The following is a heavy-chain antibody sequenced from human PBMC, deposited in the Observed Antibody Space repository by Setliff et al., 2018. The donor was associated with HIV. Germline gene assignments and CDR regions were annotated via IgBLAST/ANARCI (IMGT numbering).Heavy chain of an antibody. CDR1: GYSFTNYW. V-gene: IGHV5-51*01. D-gene: IGHD6-13*01. Sequence: ESLKISCEASGYSFTNYWIGWVRQMPGKGLEWMGIIYPGDSDTRYSPSFQGQVTISVDKSISTAYLQWSSLKASDTAMYYCARRGIAPPPHAFDIWGQGTMVTVSS. CDR3: ARRGIAPPPHAFDI. J-gene: IGHJ3*02. CDR2: IYPGDSDT.